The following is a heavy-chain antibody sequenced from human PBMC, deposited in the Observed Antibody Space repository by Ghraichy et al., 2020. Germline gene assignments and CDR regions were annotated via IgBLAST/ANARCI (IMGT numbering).Heavy chain of an antibody. V-gene: IGHV4-59*01. CDR2: IYYSGST. CDR3: ARGMVVAAPQGVLFWFDP. CDR1: GGSISSYY. J-gene: IGHJ5*02. D-gene: IGHD2-15*01. Sequence: SETLSLTCTVSGGSISSYYWSWIRQPPGKGLEWIGYIYYSGSTNYNPSLKSRVTISVDTSKNQFSLKLSSVTAADTAVYYCARGMVVAAPQGVLFWFDPWGQGTLVTVSS.